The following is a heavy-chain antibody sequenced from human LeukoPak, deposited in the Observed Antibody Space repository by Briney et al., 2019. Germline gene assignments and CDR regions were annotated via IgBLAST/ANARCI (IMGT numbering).Heavy chain of an antibody. CDR1: GYTFTGYY. Sequence: ASVKVSCKASGYTFTGYYMHWVRQAPGQGLEWMGWINPNSGGTDYAQKFQGRVTMTRDTSISTAYMELSRLRSDDTAVYYCARASGYESPLDYWGQGTLVTVSS. CDR2: INPNSGGT. J-gene: IGHJ4*02. D-gene: IGHD5-12*01. V-gene: IGHV1-2*02. CDR3: ARASGYESPLDY.